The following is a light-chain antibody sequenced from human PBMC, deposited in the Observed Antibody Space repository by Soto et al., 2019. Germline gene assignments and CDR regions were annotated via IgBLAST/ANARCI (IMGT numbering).Light chain of an antibody. J-gene: IGLJ2*01. CDR1: TSNIGDYD. Sequence: QSVLTQPPSVSGAPGQRVTISCAGSTSNIGDYDVHWYQQLPGTAPKLLIYGNNNRPSGVPDRFSGSKSGTSASLAITGLQAEDEADYYCQSYDSSLSGSVVFGGGTKLTVL. CDR2: GNN. CDR3: QSYDSSLSGSVV. V-gene: IGLV1-40*01.